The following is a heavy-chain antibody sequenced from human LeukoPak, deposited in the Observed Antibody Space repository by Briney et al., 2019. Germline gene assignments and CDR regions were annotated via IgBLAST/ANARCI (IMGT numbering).Heavy chain of an antibody. Sequence: ASVKVSCKASGYTFTSYGISWVRQAPGQGLEWMGWISAYNGNTNYAQKLQGRVTMTTGTSTSTAYMELRSLRSDDTAVYYCARDQFIYCSSTSCYENWFDPWGQGTLVTVSS. CDR3: ARDQFIYCSSTSCYENWFDP. CDR2: ISAYNGNT. D-gene: IGHD2-2*01. CDR1: GYTFTSYG. V-gene: IGHV1-18*04. J-gene: IGHJ5*02.